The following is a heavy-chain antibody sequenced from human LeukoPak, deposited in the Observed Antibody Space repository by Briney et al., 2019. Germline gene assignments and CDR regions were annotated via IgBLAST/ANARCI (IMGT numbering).Heavy chain of an antibody. CDR3: ARQPAPNYYDSSGYRLKEQGAFDI. J-gene: IGHJ3*02. CDR2: INPSGGST. CDR1: GGTFSSYA. V-gene: IGHV1-46*01. Sequence: ASVKVSCKASGGTFSSYAISWVRQAPGQGLEWMGIINPSGGSTSYAQKFQGRVTMTRDMSTSTVYMELSSLRSEDTAVYYCARQPAPNYYDSSGYRLKEQGAFDIWGQGTMVTVSS. D-gene: IGHD3-22*01.